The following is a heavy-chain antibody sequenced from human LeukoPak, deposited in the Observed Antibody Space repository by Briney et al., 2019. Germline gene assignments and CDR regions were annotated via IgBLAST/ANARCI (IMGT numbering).Heavy chain of an antibody. CDR1: GYTFTSYG. Sequence: ASVKVSCKASGYTFTSYGISWVRQAPGQGLEWMGWISAYNGNTNYAQKLQGRVTMTTDTSTSTAYMELRSLRSDDTAVYYCARSLPHDRPKLGYCSSTSCQYGDYVEGHIDYWGQGTLVTVSS. D-gene: IGHD2-2*01. CDR3: ARSLPHDRPKLGYCSSTSCQYGDYVEGHIDY. V-gene: IGHV1-18*01. CDR2: ISAYNGNT. J-gene: IGHJ4*02.